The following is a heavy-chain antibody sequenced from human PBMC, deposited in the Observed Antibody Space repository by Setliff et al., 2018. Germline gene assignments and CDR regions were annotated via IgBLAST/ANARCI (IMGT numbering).Heavy chain of an antibody. CDR2: FNTDTGNP. J-gene: IGHJ4*02. Sequence: ASVKVSCKASGYTFTTYAINWVRQAPGQGLEWMGWFNTDTGNPTSAQGFTGRFVFSLDTSVSTAYLQISSLKAEDTALYYCARVGTGSLLDYWGQGTLVTVSS. CDR3: ARVGTGSLLDY. D-gene: IGHD1-1*01. CDR1: GYTFTTYA. V-gene: IGHV7-4-1*02.